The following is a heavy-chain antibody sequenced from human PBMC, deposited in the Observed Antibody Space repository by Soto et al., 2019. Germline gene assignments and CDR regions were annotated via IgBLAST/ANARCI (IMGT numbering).Heavy chain of an antibody. CDR1: GFTFGNYA. J-gene: IGHJ4*02. D-gene: IGHD1-26*01. CDR2: ISGGGTSI. CDR3: AKDDHYSGSYLRGRGRFDY. Sequence: GGSLRLSCEASGFTFGNYAMTWVRQAPGKGLEWVAAISGGGTSIFSADSVKGRFTISRDNSNNTLYLQMNNLRAEDTAIYYCAKDDHYSGSYLRGRGRFDYWGQGTLVTVSS. V-gene: IGHV3-23*01.